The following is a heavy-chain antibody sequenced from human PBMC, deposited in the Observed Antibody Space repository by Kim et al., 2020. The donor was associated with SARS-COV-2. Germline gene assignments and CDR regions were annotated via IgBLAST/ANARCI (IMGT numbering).Heavy chain of an antibody. CDR2: IYYSGST. D-gene: IGHD6-6*01. Sequence: SETLSLTCTVSGGSIRSSNNGGWIRQPPGKWLEWIGSIYYSGSTYYNPSLKSRVTISVDTSKNQFSLKLSSVTAADTAVYYCARILSSSSLRSWFDPWG. J-gene: IGHJ5*02. CDR3: ARILSSSSLRSWFDP. V-gene: IGHV4-39*01. CDR1: GGSIRSSNN.